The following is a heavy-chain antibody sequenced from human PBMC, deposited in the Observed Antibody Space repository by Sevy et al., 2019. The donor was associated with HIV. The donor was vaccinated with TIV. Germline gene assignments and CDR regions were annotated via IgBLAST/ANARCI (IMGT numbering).Heavy chain of an antibody. CDR2: LSFGCGKI. J-gene: IGHJ4*02. D-gene: IGHD2-8*01. CDR1: GFAFYDYS. V-gene: IGHV3-21*04. CDR3: AREGCTRPHDY. Sequence: GGSLRLSCAASGFAFYDYSMNWIRQAPGKGLEWVATLSFGCGKINYADSVKGRFTISRDNSKNSFYLQMDNLRVEDTALYYCAREGCTRPHDYWGQRTRVTVSS.